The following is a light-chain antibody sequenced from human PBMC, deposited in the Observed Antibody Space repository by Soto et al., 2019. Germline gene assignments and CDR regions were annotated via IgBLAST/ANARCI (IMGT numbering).Light chain of an antibody. CDR3: QQYNNWRPQT. Sequence: EIVMTQSPATLSVSPGERATLSCRASQSVSSNLAWYQQKPGQAPRLLIYGASTRATGIPARFIGSGSGTQFTITISSLQSEDFAVYYCQQYNNWRPQTFGQGTKVEIK. V-gene: IGKV3-15*01. CDR1: QSVSSN. J-gene: IGKJ1*01. CDR2: GAS.